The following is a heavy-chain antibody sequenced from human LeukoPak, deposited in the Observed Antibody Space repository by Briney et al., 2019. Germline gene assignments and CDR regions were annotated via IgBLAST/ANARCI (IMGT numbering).Heavy chain of an antibody. CDR3: ARGDISYGDPWFDP. J-gene: IGHJ5*02. Sequence: PSQTLSLTCTVSGGSISSGDYYWSWTRQPPGKGLEWIGYIYYSGSTYYNPSLKSRVTISVDTSKNQFSLKLSSVTAADTAVYYCARGDISYGDPWFDPWGQGTLVTVSS. D-gene: IGHD4-17*01. CDR2: IYYSGST. CDR1: GGSISSGDYY. V-gene: IGHV4-30-4*01.